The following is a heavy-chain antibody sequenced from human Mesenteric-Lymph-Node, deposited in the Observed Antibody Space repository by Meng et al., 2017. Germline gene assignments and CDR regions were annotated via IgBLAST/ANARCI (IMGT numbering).Heavy chain of an antibody. CDR2: INPNSGGT. V-gene: IGHV1-2*02. D-gene: IGHD4-17*01. CDR3: ARDLSGDYSNGY. J-gene: IGHJ4*02. Sequence: ASVKVSCKASGYTFTGYYMHWVRQAPGQGLEWMGWINPNSGGTNYAQRFQGRVTMTRDTSISTAYMELSRLRSDDTAVYYCARDLSGDYSNGYWGQGTLVTVSS. CDR1: GYTFTGYY.